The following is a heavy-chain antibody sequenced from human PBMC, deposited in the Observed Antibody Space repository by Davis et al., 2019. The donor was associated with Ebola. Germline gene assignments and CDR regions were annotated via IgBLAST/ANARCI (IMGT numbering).Heavy chain of an antibody. J-gene: IGHJ4*02. CDR2: ISSSSSAI. CDR1: GFTFSLYS. Sequence: PGGSLRLSCAASGFTFSLYSMIWVRPAPGTGLEWVSYISSSSSAIYYADSVKGRFTISRDNAKNSLYLQMNSLRAEDTAVYYCARDLSRYCSTTSCYTVDYWGQGTLVTVSS. V-gene: IGHV3-48*04. CDR3: ARDLSRYCSTTSCYTVDY. D-gene: IGHD2-2*02.